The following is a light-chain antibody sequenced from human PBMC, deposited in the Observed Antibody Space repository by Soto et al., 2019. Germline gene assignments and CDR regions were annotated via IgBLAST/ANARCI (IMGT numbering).Light chain of an antibody. CDR3: QQTHSTPQT. J-gene: IGKJ1*01. Sequence: DIQMTQSPSSLSASVGDRVTITCRTSQSITTYLNWYQQKPGKAPKLLIDAATSLQSGVSSRFSASASGTDFTLTISSLQPEDFATYYCQQTHSTPQTFGQGTKVEIK. V-gene: IGKV1-39*01. CDR2: AAT. CDR1: QSITTY.